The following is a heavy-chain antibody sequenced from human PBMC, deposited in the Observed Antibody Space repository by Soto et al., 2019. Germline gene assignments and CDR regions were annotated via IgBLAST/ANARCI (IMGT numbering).Heavy chain of an antibody. J-gene: IGHJ3*02. V-gene: IGHV1-69*02. CDR3: NLSGVVAEGAFDIHGRAFDI. D-gene: IGHD2-15*01. CDR2: IIPILGIA. Sequence: ASVKVSCKASGGTFSSYTISWVRQAPGQGLEWMGRIIPILGIANYAQKFQGRVTITADKSTSTAYMELSSLRSEDTAVYYCNLSGVVAEGAFDIHGRAFDIWGQGTMVTVSS. CDR1: GGTFSSYT.